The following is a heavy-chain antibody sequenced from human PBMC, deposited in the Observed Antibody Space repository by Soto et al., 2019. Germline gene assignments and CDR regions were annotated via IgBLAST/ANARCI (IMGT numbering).Heavy chain of an antibody. V-gene: IGHV3-7*05. CDR3: ARGYCSSTTCYAGAFDI. J-gene: IGHJ3*02. D-gene: IGHD2-2*01. CDR1: GFTFSRHW. Sequence: GGSLRLSCAASGFTFSRHWMSWVRQAPGKGLEWVAYLNQDGSEKNYVDSVTGRFTISRDNAKDSLYLQMNSLRAEDTAAYYCARGYCSSTTCYAGAFDIWGQGTMVTVSS. CDR2: LNQDGSEK.